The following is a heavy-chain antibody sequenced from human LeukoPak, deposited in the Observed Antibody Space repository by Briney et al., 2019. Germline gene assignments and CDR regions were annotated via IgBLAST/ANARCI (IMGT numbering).Heavy chain of an antibody. Sequence: ASVKVSCKASGYTFTSYGISWVRQAPGQGLEWMGWISAYNGNTNYAQKLQGRVTMTTDTSTSTAYMELRSLSSDDTAVYYCARAITMMGHDAFDIWGQGTMVTVSS. V-gene: IGHV1-18*01. D-gene: IGHD3-22*01. CDR3: ARAITMMGHDAFDI. CDR1: GYTFTSYG. CDR2: ISAYNGNT. J-gene: IGHJ3*02.